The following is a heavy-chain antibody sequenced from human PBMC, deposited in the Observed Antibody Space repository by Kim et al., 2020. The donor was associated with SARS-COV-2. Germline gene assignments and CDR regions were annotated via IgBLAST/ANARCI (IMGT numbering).Heavy chain of an antibody. Sequence: ASVKVSCKASGYTLASYGLVWVRQASGQSLEWMGWINGDNGDTKYSQNFQGRVIISSDTSARTVYMDLSSLRSEDTAVYYCARVRLSGNHYFFGMDVWGQ. CDR2: INGDNGDT. V-gene: IGHV1-3*01. CDR3: ARVRLSGNHYFFGMDV. CDR1: GYTLASYG. D-gene: IGHD3-10*01. J-gene: IGHJ6*02.